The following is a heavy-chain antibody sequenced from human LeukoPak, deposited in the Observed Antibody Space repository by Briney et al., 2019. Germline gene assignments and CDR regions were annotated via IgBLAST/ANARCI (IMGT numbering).Heavy chain of an antibody. D-gene: IGHD5-18*01. J-gene: IGHJ4*02. CDR2: IFYNGTT. CDR1: GGSIISYGYY. Sequence: SETLSLTCSVSGGSIISYGYYWTWIRQYPGKGLEWIGNIFYNGTTYYNPSFKGRVTVSGDASKNQFSLNLDSLTAADTAVYYCARDRMDTALAFFFDYWGQGTLVTVSS. CDR3: ARDRMDTALAFFFDY. V-gene: IGHV4-31*03.